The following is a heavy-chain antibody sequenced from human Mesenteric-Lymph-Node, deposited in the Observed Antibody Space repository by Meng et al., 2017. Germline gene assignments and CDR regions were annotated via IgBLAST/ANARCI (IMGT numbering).Heavy chain of an antibody. CDR1: GNTFTDYY. CDR3: ATDPRIRGVTDWYFDL. V-gene: IGHV1-69-2*01. D-gene: IGHD3-10*01. Sequence: EVQLVQSGAEGKKPGATLKISCKVSGNTFTDYYMHWVQQAPGKGLEWMGLVDPEDGETIYAEKFQGRVTITADTSTDTAYMELSSLRSEDTAVYYCATDPRIRGVTDWYFDLWGRGTLVTVSS. J-gene: IGHJ2*01. CDR2: VDPEDGET.